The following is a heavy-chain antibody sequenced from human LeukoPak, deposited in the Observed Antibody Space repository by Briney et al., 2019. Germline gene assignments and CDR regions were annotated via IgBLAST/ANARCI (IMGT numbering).Heavy chain of an antibody. CDR2: INPNSGGT. CDR1: GYTFTGYY. V-gene: IGHV1-2*02. D-gene: IGHD3-22*01. J-gene: IGHJ5*02. CDR3: ARDAYYDSSGYYHVYNWFDP. Sequence: GASVKVSCKASGYTFTGYYMHWVRQAPGQGVEWMGWINPNSGGTNYAQKFQGRVTMTRDTSISTAYMEPSRLRSDDTAVYYCARDAYYDSSGYYHVYNWFDPWGQGTLVTVSS.